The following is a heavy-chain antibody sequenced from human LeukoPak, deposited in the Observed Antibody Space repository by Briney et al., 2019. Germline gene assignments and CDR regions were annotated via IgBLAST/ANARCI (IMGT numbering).Heavy chain of an antibody. CDR1: GYTFTSYG. Sequence: ASVKVSCKASGYTFTSYGISWVRQAPGQGLEWMGWISAYNGNTNYAQKLQGRVTMTADTSTSTAYMELRSLRSDDTAVYYCARDDFWSGNNWFDPWGQGTLVTVSS. CDR2: ISAYNGNT. V-gene: IGHV1-18*01. CDR3: ARDDFWSGNNWFDP. J-gene: IGHJ5*02. D-gene: IGHD3-3*01.